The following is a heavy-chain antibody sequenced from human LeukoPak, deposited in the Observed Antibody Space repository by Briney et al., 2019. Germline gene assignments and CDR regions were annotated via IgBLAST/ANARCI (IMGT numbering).Heavy chain of an antibody. J-gene: IGHJ4*02. V-gene: IGHV3-9*01. CDR1: GFTFDDYA. D-gene: IGHD3-9*01. CDR2: ISWNSGSI. CDR3: AKAHYDILTGYYSYFDY. Sequence: GGSLRLSCAASGFTFDDYAMHWVRQAPGKGLGGVSGISWNSGSIGYADSVKGRFTISRDNAKNSLYLQMNSLRAEDTALYYCAKAHYDILTGYYSYFDYWGQGTLVTVSS.